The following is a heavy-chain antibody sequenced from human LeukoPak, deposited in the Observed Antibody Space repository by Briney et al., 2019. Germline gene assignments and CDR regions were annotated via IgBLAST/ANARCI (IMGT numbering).Heavy chain of an antibody. CDR1: GFTFSSYA. V-gene: IGHV3-23*01. J-gene: IGHJ1*01. CDR3: AKENYGDSTGGRFQH. D-gene: IGHD4-17*01. CDR2: ISGSGGST. Sequence: GGSLRLSCAASGFTFSSYAMSWVRQTPVEGLVWVSVISGSGGSTYYADSVKGRFTISRVNSKNTLYLQMNSLRAEDTAVYYCAKENYGDSTGGRFQHWGQGTLVTVSS.